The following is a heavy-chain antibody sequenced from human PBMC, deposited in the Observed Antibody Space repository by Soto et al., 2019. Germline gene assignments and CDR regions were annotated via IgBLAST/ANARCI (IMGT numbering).Heavy chain of an antibody. V-gene: IGHV4-34*01. CDR2: INHSGST. CDR1: GGSFSGYY. CDR3: ARGRYSSGWYRRGDWFDP. J-gene: IGHJ5*02. D-gene: IGHD6-19*01. Sequence: SETLSLTCAVYGGSFSGYYWSWIRQPPGKGLEWIGEINHSGSTNYNPSLKSRVTISVDTSKNQFSLKLSSVTAADTAVYYCARGRYSSGWYRRGDWFDPWGQGTLVTV.